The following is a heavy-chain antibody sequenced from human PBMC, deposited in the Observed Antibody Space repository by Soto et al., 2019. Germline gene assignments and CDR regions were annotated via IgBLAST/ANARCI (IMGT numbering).Heavy chain of an antibody. CDR2: INGDGETA. CDR3: ARPRYDGSGTPFDH. CDR1: GFTFSSYW. V-gene: IGHV3-74*01. J-gene: IGHJ4*02. D-gene: IGHD3-22*01. Sequence: EVQLVESGGGLVQPGGYLRLSCAASGFTFSSYWMHWVRQAPGQGLVWVSGINGDGETATYADSVRGRFIISRDNAKNILYLQMNSLTAEDTAVYYCARPRYDGSGTPFDHWGQGSLVTVSS.